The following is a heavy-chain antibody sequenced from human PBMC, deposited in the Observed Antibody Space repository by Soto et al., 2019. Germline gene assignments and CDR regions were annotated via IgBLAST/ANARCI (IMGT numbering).Heavy chain of an antibody. V-gene: IGHV1-3*01. D-gene: IGHD5-18*01. CDR2: INAGNGNT. J-gene: IGHJ4*02. CDR3: ARPLYSYGYPIFDY. CDR1: GYTFTSYA. Sequence: ASVKVSCKASGYTFTSYAMHWVRQAPGQRLEWMGWINAGNGNTKYSQKFQGRVTITRDTSASTAYMELSSLKSEDTAVYYCARPLYSYGYPIFDYWGQGTLVTVSS.